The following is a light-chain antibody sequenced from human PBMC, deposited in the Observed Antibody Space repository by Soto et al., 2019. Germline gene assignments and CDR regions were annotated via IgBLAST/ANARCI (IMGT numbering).Light chain of an antibody. Sequence: EIVLTQSPATLSLSPGERVTLSCRASQSVSRSLAWYQQKPGQAPRLLIYDASNRATGIPARFSGSGSGTDFSLTISSLAPEDFAVYYRQQCSSWPYTFGQGTKLDFK. J-gene: IGKJ2*01. CDR3: QQCSSWPYT. CDR1: QSVSRS. V-gene: IGKV3-11*01. CDR2: DAS.